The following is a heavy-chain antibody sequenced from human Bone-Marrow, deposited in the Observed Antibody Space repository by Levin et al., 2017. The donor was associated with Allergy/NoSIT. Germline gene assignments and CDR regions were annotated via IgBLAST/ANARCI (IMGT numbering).Heavy chain of an antibody. J-gene: IGHJ4*02. Sequence: GGSLRLSCVGSGFTFSDYAMTWVRQAPGKGLEWVSAITRSSGYMYHADSVKGRFTISRDNAKNSLYLQMKSMRAEDTAVYYGARSDYHYDSSGYYGGQGTLVTVSS. CDR2: ITRSSGYM. V-gene: IGHV3-21*01. D-gene: IGHD3-22*01. CDR3: ARSDYHYDSSGYY. CDR1: GFTFSDYA.